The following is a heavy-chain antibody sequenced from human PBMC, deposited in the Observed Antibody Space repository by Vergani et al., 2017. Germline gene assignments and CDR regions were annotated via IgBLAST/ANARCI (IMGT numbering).Heavy chain of an antibody. V-gene: IGHV3-48*01. J-gene: IGHJ3*02. Sequence: EVQLVESGGGLVQPGGSLRLSCAASGFTFSSYSMNWVRQAPGKGLEWVSYISSSSSTIYYADSVKGRFTISRDNAKNSLYLQMNSLRAEDTAVYYCARVFGIAVAWDAFDIWGQGTMVTVSS. D-gene: IGHD6-19*01. CDR2: ISSSSSTI. CDR1: GFTFSSYS. CDR3: ARVFGIAVAWDAFDI.